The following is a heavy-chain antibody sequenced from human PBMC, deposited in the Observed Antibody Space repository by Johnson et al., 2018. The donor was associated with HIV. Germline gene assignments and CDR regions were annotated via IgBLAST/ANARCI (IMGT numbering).Heavy chain of an antibody. D-gene: IGHD1-26*01. J-gene: IGHJ3*02. V-gene: IGHV3-66*03. CDR2: LYSDGRT. CDR3: ARDPSVGASSAFDI. Sequence: VQLVESGGDLIQPGGSLRLSCAASGFTVSSTYMSWVRQAPGKGLEWLSVLYSDGRTFYADSVKGRFTISTDSSKNTIFLHMNSLRAEDTAVYYCARDPSVGASSAFDIWGQGTMVTVSS. CDR1: GFTVSSTY.